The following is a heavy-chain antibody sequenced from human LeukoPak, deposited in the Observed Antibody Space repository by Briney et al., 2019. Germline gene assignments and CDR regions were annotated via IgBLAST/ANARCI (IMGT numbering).Heavy chain of an antibody. CDR1: GGSINSYY. D-gene: IGHD6-6*01. J-gene: IGHJ4*02. V-gene: IGHV4-59*08. Sequence: SETLSLTCTVSGGSINSYYWSWIRQPPGKGLEWIGYIYYTGSTNYNPSLTSRVTISVDTSKNQFSLKLNSVTAADTAVYYCAGGYSRSSGRPDYWGQGTRVTVSS. CDR2: IYYTGST. CDR3: AGGYSRSSGRPDY.